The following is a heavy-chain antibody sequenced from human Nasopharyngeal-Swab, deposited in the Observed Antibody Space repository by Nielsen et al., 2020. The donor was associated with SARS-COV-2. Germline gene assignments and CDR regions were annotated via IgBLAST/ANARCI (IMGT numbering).Heavy chain of an antibody. J-gene: IGHJ4*02. CDR2: MNPNSGNT. Sequence: ASVKVSCKASGYTFTSYDINWVRQATGQGLEWMGWMNPNSGNTGYAQKFQGRVTITRNTSISTAYMELSSLRSEDTAVYYCAREGGTMVVNEFGYWGQGTLVTVSS. CDR3: AREGGTMVVNEFGY. V-gene: IGHV1-8*03. CDR1: GYTFTSYD. D-gene: IGHD4-23*01.